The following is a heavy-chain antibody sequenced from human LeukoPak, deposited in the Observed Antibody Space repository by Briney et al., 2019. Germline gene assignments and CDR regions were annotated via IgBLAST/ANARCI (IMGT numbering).Heavy chain of an antibody. CDR3: ARAGELEPRLVFDY. D-gene: IGHD1-1*01. CDR1: GGTFSSYA. CDR2: IIPIFGTA. Sequence: LGASVKVSCKASGGTFSSYAISWVRQAPGQGLEWMGGIIPIFGTANYAQKFQGRVTITTDESTSTAYMGLSSLRSEDTAVYYCARAGELEPRLVFDYWGQGTLVTVSS. V-gene: IGHV1-69*05. J-gene: IGHJ4*02.